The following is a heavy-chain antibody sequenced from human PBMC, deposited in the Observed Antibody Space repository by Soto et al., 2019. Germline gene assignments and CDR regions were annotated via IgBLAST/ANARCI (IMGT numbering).Heavy chain of an antibody. D-gene: IGHD6-19*01. CDR2: INAGNGNT. CDR1: GYTFTSYA. CDR3: ARGLGGGTDY. J-gene: IGHJ4*02. V-gene: IGHV1-3*01. Sequence: QVQLVQSGAEAKKPGASVKDSCKASGYTFTSYAMQWVRQAPGQRLEWMGWINAGNGNTKYSQKFQGGVTITIDTAASTDYMELSRLRSEDTGVYYCARGLGGGTDYWGQGTLVTVSS.